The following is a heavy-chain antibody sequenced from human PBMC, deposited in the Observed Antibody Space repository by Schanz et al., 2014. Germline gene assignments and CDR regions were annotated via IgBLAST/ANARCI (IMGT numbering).Heavy chain of an antibody. D-gene: IGHD2-15*01. CDR2: ILYDGSKT. J-gene: IGHJ4*02. CDR3: ATENWWTVEK. Sequence: QVQLVESGGGVVQPGRSLRLSCAASGFSFSTYAMHWVRQAPGKGLEWVAVILYDGSKTYYADSVKGRFTISRDNSKNTLSLQMNSLRAEDTAVYYCATENWWTVEKWGQGTLVTVSS. V-gene: IGHV3-30*04. CDR1: GFSFSTYA.